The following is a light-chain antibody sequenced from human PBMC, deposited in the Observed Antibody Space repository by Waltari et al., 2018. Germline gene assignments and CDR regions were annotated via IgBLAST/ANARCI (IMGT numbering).Light chain of an antibody. V-gene: IGKV3-15*01. CDR3: QQYNNWPPA. Sequence: DTVMTQSPATLSVSPGERATLSCRASQSVSSNLAWYQQKLGQAPRLLIYGASTRATGIPARFSGSGSGTDFTLTISSLQSEDFAVYYCQQYNNWPPAFGQGTRLEIK. J-gene: IGKJ5*01. CDR1: QSVSSN. CDR2: GAS.